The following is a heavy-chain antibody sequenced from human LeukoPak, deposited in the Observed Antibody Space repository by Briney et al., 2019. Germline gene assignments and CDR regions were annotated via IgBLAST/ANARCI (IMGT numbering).Heavy chain of an antibody. CDR2: IKQDGSEK. CDR3: ARDTYDSSGYYAHLDY. Sequence: GGSLRLSCAASGFTFSSYWMSWVRQAPGKGLEWVANIKQDGSEKYYVDSVKGRFTISRDNAKNSLYLQMSSLRAEDTAVYYCARDTYDSSGYYAHLDYWGQGTLDTVSS. CDR1: GFTFSSYW. V-gene: IGHV3-7*01. D-gene: IGHD3-22*01. J-gene: IGHJ4*02.